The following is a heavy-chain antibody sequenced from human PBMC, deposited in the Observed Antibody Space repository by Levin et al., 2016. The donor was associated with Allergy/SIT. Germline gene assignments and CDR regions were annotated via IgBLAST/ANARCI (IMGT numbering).Heavy chain of an antibody. CDR3: ARGRALGYCSSTSCYPLDY. Sequence: RQAPGKGLEWIGEINHSGSTNYNPSLKSRVTISVDTSKNQFSLKLSSLTAADTAVYYCARGRALGYCSSTSCYPLDYWGQGTLVTVSS. CDR2: INHSGST. D-gene: IGHD2-2*01. J-gene: IGHJ4*02. V-gene: IGHV4-34*01.